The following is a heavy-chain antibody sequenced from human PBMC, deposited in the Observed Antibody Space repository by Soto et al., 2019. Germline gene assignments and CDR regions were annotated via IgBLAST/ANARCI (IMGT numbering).Heavy chain of an antibody. Sequence: GGSLRLSCAASGFTVSSYYMSWVRQAPGKGLEWVSVIYSAGSADFADSVKGRFTISRDNSKNTLYLQMSSLRAEDTAVYYCARVPSSSYHYFDYWGQGALVTVS. CDR3: ARVPSSSYHYFDY. J-gene: IGHJ4*02. CDR2: IYSAGSA. V-gene: IGHV3-66*01. D-gene: IGHD6-13*01. CDR1: GFTVSSYY.